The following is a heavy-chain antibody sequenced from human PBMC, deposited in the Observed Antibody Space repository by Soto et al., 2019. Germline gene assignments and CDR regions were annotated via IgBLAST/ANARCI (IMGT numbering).Heavy chain of an antibody. Sequence: QVQLVQSGAEVKKPGASVKVSCKASGYIFTSYAMHWVRQAPGQRLEWMGWINAGKGNTKYSQKFQGRVTITRDTSASTAYMELSSLRSEDTAVYYCARSAPPIDYWSQGSLVTVSS. V-gene: IGHV1-3*01. J-gene: IGHJ4*02. CDR1: GYIFTSYA. CDR2: INAGKGNT. CDR3: ARSAPPIDY.